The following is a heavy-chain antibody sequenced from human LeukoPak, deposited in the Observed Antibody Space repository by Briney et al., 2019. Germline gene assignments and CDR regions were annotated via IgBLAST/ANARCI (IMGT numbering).Heavy chain of an antibody. J-gene: IGHJ4*02. D-gene: IGHD6-13*01. Sequence: SQTLSLTCTVSGASISSYYWSWIRQPPGKGLEWIGFIYYSGSTNYNPSLKSRVTISVDTSKNQFSLKLSSVTAADTAVYYCASPGIVAAGTDRGFDYWGQGTLVAVSS. CDR3: ASPGIVAAGTDRGFDY. V-gene: IGHV4-59*01. CDR1: GASISSYY. CDR2: IYYSGST.